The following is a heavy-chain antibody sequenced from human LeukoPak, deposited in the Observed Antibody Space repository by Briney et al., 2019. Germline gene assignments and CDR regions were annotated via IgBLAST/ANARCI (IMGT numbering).Heavy chain of an antibody. CDR2: IKQDGSEK. Sequence: GGSLRLSCAASGFTFSSYWVSWVRQAPGKGLEWVANIKQDGSEKYYVDSVKGRFTISRDNAKNSLYLQMNSLRAEDTAVYYCARDARIAVAGTTHFQHWGQGTLVTVSS. CDR3: ARDARIAVAGTTHFQH. J-gene: IGHJ1*01. D-gene: IGHD6-19*01. CDR1: GFTFSSYW. V-gene: IGHV3-7*01.